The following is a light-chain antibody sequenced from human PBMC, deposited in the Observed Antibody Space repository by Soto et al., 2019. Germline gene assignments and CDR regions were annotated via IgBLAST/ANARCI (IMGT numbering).Light chain of an antibody. CDR3: VAWDDSLNGYG. CDR2: SNN. Sequence: QSVLTQPPSASGTPGQRVTISCSGNSSNIGSNTVNWYQQLPGTAPKLLIYSNNQRPSGVPYRFSGSKSGTSASLAISGLQSEDEADYYCVAWDDSLNGYGFGTGTKVTVL. CDR1: SSNIGSNT. V-gene: IGLV1-44*01. J-gene: IGLJ1*01.